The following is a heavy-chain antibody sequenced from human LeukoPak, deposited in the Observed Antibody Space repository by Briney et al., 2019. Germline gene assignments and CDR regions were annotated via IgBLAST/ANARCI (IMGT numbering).Heavy chain of an antibody. D-gene: IGHD3-22*01. V-gene: IGHV3-7*01. J-gene: IGHJ3*02. CDR2: IRQDGGEI. CDR1: GFMFNAYC. Sequence: PGESLRLSCTGSGFMFNAYCMTWVRKAPGMGRGWVGNIRQDGGEIFYVDSVRGRFTISRDNAKNSLYLQMNSLRDEDTAVYYCARDLGPVVVNAFDIWGQGTMVTVSS. CDR3: ARDLGPVVVNAFDI.